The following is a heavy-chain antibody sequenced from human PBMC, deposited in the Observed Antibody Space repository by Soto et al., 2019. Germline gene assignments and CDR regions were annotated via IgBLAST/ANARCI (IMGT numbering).Heavy chain of an antibody. CDR2: IYYSGLT. D-gene: IGHD3-16*01. Sequence: QVQLQESGPGLVEPSQTLSLTCSVSGGSMRSEGYYWSWIRQHPGKGLEWIGYIYYSGLTDYNPSLKRRLTISVDKSKNEFYLKMRSVTAADTAVDYCAYLRGVTGDPGDWGQGTLVTVSS. J-gene: IGHJ4*02. CDR1: GGSMRSEGYY. V-gene: IGHV4-31*09. CDR3: AYLRGVTGDPGD.